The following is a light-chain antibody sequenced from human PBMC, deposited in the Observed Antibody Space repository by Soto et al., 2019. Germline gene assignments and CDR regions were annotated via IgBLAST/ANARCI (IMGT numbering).Light chain of an antibody. CDR2: SNN. V-gene: IGLV1-44*01. CDR3: AAWDDSLNVYVV. J-gene: IGLJ2*01. CDR1: SSNIGSNT. Sequence: QSVLTQPPSASGTPGQRVTISCSGSSSNIGSNTVNWYQQLPGTAPKLLIYSNNQRLSGVPDRFSGSKSGTSASLAISGLQSEDEADYYCAAWDDSLNVYVVFGGGTKLTVL.